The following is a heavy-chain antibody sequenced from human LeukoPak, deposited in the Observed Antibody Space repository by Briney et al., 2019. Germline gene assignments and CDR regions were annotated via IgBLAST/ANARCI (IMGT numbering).Heavy chain of an antibody. D-gene: IGHD1-1*01. V-gene: IGHV4-39*07. CDR1: GGSISSSSYY. J-gene: IGHJ4*02. CDR2: IYYSGST. Sequence: PSETLSLTCTVSGGSISSSSYYWGWIRQPPGKGLEWIGSIYYSGSTYYNPSLKSRVTISVDTSKNQFSLKLSSVTAADTAVYYCARGLGNWNDVEDGYWGQGTLVTVSS. CDR3: ARGLGNWNDVEDGY.